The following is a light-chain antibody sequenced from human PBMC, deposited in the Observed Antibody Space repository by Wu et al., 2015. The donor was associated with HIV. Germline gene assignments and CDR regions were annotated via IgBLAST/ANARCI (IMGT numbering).Light chain of an antibody. CDR2: GAS. Sequence: EIVLTQSPGTLSLSQGERATLSCRASQSISNRYLAWYQQKPGQAPRLLISGASNRASGIPDRFSGSGSGTDFTLTISRLEPEDSAVYYCQQYGSSLTWTFGQGTKGGNQ. J-gene: IGKJ1*01. CDR3: QQYGSSLTWT. V-gene: IGKV3-20*01. CDR1: QSISNRY.